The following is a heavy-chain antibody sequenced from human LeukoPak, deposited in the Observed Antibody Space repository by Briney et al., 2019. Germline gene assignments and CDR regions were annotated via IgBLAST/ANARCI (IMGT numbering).Heavy chain of an antibody. V-gene: IGHV4-59*08. CDR1: GFSISSYY. D-gene: IGHD6-19*01. J-gene: IGHJ5*02. CDR3: ARLVAVAGLLNWFDP. Sequence: SETLSLTCTVSGFSISSYYWSWIRQPPGKGLEWIGYIYYSGSTNYNPSLKSRVTISVDTSKNQFSLKLSSVTAADTAVYYCARLVAVAGLLNWFDPWGQGTLVTVSS. CDR2: IYYSGST.